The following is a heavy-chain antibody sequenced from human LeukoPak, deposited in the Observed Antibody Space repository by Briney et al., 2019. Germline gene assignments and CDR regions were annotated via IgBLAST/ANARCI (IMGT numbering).Heavy chain of an antibody. Sequence: GGSLRLSCAASGFTFSNYGIHWVRQAPGQGLEWVAIISYDGSNKYYAVSVKGRFTISRDNSKNTLYLQMNSLRAEDAAVYYCAKNLFWSGYYYPLDYWGQGTLVTVSS. J-gene: IGHJ4*02. CDR1: GFTFSNYG. D-gene: IGHD3-3*01. CDR3: AKNLFWSGYYYPLDY. V-gene: IGHV3-30*18. CDR2: ISYDGSNK.